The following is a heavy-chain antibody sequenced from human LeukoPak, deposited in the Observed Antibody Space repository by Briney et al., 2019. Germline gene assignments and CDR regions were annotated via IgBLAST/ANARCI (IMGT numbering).Heavy chain of an antibody. CDR1: GFTFSNYS. Sequence: PGGSLRLSCAASGFTFSNYSMNWVRQAPGKGLEWVSYISTRSGTIYYTDSVKGRSTISRDNAKNSLYLQMNSMRDEDTAVYYCARDRGGYEFFDSWGQGILVTVSS. J-gene: IGHJ4*02. CDR3: ARDRGGYEFFDS. CDR2: ISTRSGTI. V-gene: IGHV3-48*02. D-gene: IGHD5-12*01.